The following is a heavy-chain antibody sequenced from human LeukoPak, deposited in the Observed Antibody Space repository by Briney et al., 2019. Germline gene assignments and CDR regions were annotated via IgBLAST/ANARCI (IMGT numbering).Heavy chain of an antibody. Sequence: SETLSLTCAVYGWSCSGYYWSWIRQPPGKGLEWIGEINHSGSTNYNPSLKSRVTISVDTSKNQFSLKLSSVTAADTAVYYCARHSGPYCSGGSCYTTAMGFDPWGQGTLVTVSS. V-gene: IGHV4-34*01. CDR2: INHSGST. D-gene: IGHD2-15*01. J-gene: IGHJ5*02. CDR3: ARHSGPYCSGGSCYTTAMGFDP. CDR1: GWSCSGYY.